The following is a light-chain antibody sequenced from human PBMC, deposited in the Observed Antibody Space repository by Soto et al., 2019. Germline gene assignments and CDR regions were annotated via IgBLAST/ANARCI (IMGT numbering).Light chain of an antibody. J-gene: IGKJ1*01. CDR1: QSIRYY. Sequence: DIQLTQSPPTLSASVGDRVTITCRASQSIRYYLAWYQQMPGKAPKLLIYCASSLQSGVPSRFSGSGSGTEFTRSISSLQPDDFETSFCQHHNSYSQTFGQGTKVEIK. CDR3: QHHNSYSQT. V-gene: IGKV1-5*01. CDR2: CAS.